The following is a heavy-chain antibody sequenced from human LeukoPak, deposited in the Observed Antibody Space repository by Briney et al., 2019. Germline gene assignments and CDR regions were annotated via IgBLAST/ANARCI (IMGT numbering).Heavy chain of an antibody. V-gene: IGHV4-34*01. Sequence: SETLSLTCAVYGGSFSGYYWSWIRQPPGKGLEWIGEINHSGSANYNPSLKSRVTISVDTSKNQFSLKLSSVTAADTAVYYCVRRGYSYRYWGQGTLVTVSP. CDR1: GGSFSGYY. D-gene: IGHD5-18*01. CDR3: VRRGYSYRY. J-gene: IGHJ4*02. CDR2: INHSGSA.